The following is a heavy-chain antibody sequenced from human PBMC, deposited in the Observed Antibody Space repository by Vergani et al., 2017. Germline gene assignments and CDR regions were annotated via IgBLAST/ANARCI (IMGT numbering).Heavy chain of an antibody. D-gene: IGHD3-10*01. CDR2: IYYSGST. CDR1: GGSISSYY. Sequence: QVQLQESGPGLVKPSETLSLTCTVSGGSISSYYWSWIRQPPGKGLEWIGYIYYSGSTKYNPSLKSRVTISVDPSKNQFSLKLSCVTAADTAVYYCARVGFGEYFFDYWGQGTLVTVSS. CDR3: ARVGFGEYFFDY. J-gene: IGHJ4*02. V-gene: IGHV4-59*01.